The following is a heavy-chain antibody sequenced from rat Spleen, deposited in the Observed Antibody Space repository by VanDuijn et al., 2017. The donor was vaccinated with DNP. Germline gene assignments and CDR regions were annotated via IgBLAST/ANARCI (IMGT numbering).Heavy chain of an antibody. CDR1: GFIFTDYY. Sequence: EVQLVESGGDLVQPGRSLKLSCAASGFIFTDYYMAWVRQAPTKGLELVAYMRFEGGATYHGDSVKGRFTISRDDAKSTLYLQMNSLTSEDMATDYCARYSLIKRVWDYWGQGVTGTVSS. D-gene: IGHD1-2*01. CDR3: ARYSLIKRVWDY. CDR2: MRFEGGAT. V-gene: IGHV5-22*01. J-gene: IGHJ2*01.